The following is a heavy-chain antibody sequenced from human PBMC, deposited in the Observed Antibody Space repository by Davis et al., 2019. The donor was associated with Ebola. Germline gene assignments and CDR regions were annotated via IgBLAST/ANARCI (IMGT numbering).Heavy chain of an antibody. V-gene: IGHV4-34*01. Sequence: MPSETLSLTCPVSGGSFSGYYWSWIRQPPGKGLEWIGEINHSGSTNYNPSLKSRVTISVDTSKNQFSLKLSSVTAADTAAYYCARGRRPYCTGGSCYPGWFDPWGQGTLVTVSS. CDR3: ARGRRPYCTGGSCYPGWFDP. CDR1: GGSFSGYY. D-gene: IGHD2-15*01. J-gene: IGHJ5*02. CDR2: INHSGST.